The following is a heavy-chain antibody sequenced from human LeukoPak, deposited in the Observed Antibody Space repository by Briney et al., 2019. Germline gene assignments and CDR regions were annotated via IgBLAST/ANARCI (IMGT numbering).Heavy chain of an antibody. CDR3: ARGRWYSSDGFDY. CDR2: IYTSGST. D-gene: IGHD6-19*01. J-gene: IGHJ4*02. Sequence: SETLSLTCTVSGGSISSGSYYWSWIRQPAGKGLEWIGRIYTSGSTNYNPSLKSRVTISVDTSKNQFSLKLSSVTAADTAVYYCARGRWYSSDGFDYWGQGTLVTVSS. CDR1: GGSISSGSYY. V-gene: IGHV4-61*02.